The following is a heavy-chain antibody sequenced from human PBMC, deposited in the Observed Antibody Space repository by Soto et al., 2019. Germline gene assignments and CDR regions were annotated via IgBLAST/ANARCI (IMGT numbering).Heavy chain of an antibody. Sequence: SETLSLTCAVSGGSISSGGYSWSWIRQPPGKGLVWIGYIYHSGSTYYNPSLKSRVTISVDRSKNQFSLKLSSVTAADTAVYYCARAYSSSCLDYWRQGTLVTVSS. J-gene: IGHJ4*02. D-gene: IGHD6-13*01. CDR2: IYHSGST. V-gene: IGHV4-30-2*01. CDR1: GGSISSGGYS. CDR3: ARAYSSSCLDY.